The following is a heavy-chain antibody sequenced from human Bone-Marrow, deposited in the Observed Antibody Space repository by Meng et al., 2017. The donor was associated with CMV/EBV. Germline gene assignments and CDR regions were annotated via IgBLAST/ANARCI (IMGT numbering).Heavy chain of an antibody. D-gene: IGHD2-2*02. J-gene: IGHJ4*02. CDR3: AKDQSCSSTSCYTQPDY. CDR2: ISGSGGST. CDR1: GGSLSGYY. Sequence: GGSLRLSCAVYGGSLSGYYWSWIRQAPGKGLEWVSAISGSGGSTYYADSVKGRFTISRDNSKNTLYLQMNSLRAEDTAVYYCAKDQSCSSTSCYTQPDYWGQGTLVTVSS. V-gene: IGHV3-23*01.